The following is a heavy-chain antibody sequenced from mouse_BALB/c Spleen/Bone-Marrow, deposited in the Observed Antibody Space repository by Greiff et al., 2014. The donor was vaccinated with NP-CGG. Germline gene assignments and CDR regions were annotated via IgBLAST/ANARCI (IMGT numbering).Heavy chain of an antibody. CDR2: IYPGNGDT. J-gene: IGHJ1*01. CDR3: ARGRGNYGGYFDV. Sequence: LQQSGAELVKPGASVKTSCKASGYTFTSYNMHWVKQTPGQGLEWIGAIYPGNGDTSYNQKFKGRATLTADKSSSTAYMQLSSLTSEDSAVYYCARGRGNYGGYFDVWGAGTTVTVSS. D-gene: IGHD2-1*01. CDR1: GYTFTSYN. V-gene: IGHV1-12*01.